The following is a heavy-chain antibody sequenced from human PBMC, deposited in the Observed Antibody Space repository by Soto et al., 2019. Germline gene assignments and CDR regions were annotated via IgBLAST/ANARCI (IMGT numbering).Heavy chain of an antibody. Sequence: QVHLVQSGAEVKKPGASVKVSCKASGYTFTSYDINWVRKATGQGLEWMGWMNPNSGNTGYAQKFQCRVTMTRNNSISTAYMELSSLRSEDTAVYYCAREMTTRGMEVWGQGTTVTGSS. CDR2: MNPNSGNT. J-gene: IGHJ6*02. V-gene: IGHV1-8*01. CDR3: AREMTTRGMEV. CDR1: GYTFTSYD.